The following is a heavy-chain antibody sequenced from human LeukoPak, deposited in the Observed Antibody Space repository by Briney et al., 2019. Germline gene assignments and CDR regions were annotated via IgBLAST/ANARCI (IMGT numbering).Heavy chain of an antibody. D-gene: IGHD2-2*01. CDR3: ARVMGYCSSTSCSIDY. Sequence: AGGSLRLSCAAWGFTFSIYSMNGVRQAPGKGLEWVSSICSSRSYIDYADSVKGRFTIYRDNAKNSLYLQMNSLRAEDTAVYYCARVMGYCSSTSCSIDYWGQGTLVTVSS. V-gene: IGHV3-21*01. CDR2: ICSSRSYI. J-gene: IGHJ4*02. CDR1: GFTFSIYS.